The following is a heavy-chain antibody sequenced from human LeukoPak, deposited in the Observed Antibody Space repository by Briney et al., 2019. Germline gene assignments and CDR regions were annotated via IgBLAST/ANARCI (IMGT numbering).Heavy chain of an antibody. CDR3: AKDFTFLQRHQFDY. Sequence: PGRSLRLSCAASGFTFGDFGMHWVRQRPGKGLEGVSGISWSGGTIVYADSVKGRFTISRDNVKNALYLQMNNLRPDDTALYYCAKDFTFLQRHQFDYWGQGTLVTVSS. D-gene: IGHD3-16*01. CDR1: GFTFGDFG. J-gene: IGHJ4*02. V-gene: IGHV3-9*01. CDR2: ISWSGGTI.